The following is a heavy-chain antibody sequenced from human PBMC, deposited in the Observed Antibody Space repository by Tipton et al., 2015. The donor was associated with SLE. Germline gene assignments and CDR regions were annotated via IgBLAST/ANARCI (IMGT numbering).Heavy chain of an antibody. Sequence: QLVQSGGGLVKPGGSLRLSCAASGFTFSNAWMSWVRQAPGKGLEWVGRIKSKTDGGTTDYAAPVKGRFTISRDDSKNTLYLQMNSLKTEDTALYYCSTDKIQLELEYYYFDYWGQGTLVTVSS. J-gene: IGHJ4*02. CDR3: STDKIQLELEYYYFDY. CDR1: GFTFSNAW. V-gene: IGHV3-15*01. D-gene: IGHD1-1*01. CDR2: IKSKTDGGTT.